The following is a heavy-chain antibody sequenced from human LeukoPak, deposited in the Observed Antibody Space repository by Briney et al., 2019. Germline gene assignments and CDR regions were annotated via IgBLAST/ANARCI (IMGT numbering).Heavy chain of an antibody. Sequence: PGGSLRLSCAASGFTFSSYAMSWVRQAPGKGLEWVSAISGSDGSTFCADSVKGRSTISRDNSKNTLYLQMNSLRAEDTAVYYCAKSAPGTDAFDIWGQGTMVTVSS. CDR2: ISGSDGST. D-gene: IGHD6-13*01. J-gene: IGHJ3*02. V-gene: IGHV3-23*01. CDR3: AKSAPGTDAFDI. CDR1: GFTFSSYA.